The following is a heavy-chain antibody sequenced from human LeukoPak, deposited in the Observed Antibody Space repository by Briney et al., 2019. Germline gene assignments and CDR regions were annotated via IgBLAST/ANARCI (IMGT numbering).Heavy chain of an antibody. V-gene: IGHV1-2*02. D-gene: IGHD3-22*01. CDR1: GYTFISYG. J-gene: IGHJ4*02. CDR2: INPNSGGT. CDR3: ARVAYYYDSSGQFDY. Sequence: ASVKVSCKASGYTFISYGISWVRQAPGQGLEWMGWINPNSGGTNYAQKFQGRVTMTRDTSISTAYMELSRLRSDDTAVYYCARVAYYYDSSGQFDYWGQGTLVTVSS.